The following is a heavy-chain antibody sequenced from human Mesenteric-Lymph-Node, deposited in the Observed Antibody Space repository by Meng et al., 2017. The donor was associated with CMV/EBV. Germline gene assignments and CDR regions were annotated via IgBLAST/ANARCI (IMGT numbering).Heavy chain of an antibody. CDR1: GFTFRSYG. CDR3: AKSHYDILTGHYYGLDV. J-gene: IGHJ6*02. D-gene: IGHD3-9*01. V-gene: IGHV3-33*06. CDR2: IWYDGSDK. Sequence: GESLKISCAASGFTFRSYGMHWVRQAPGKGLEWVAAIWYDGSDKYYADSVKGRFTISRDNSKNTLYLQMNSLRAEDTAMYYCAKSHYDILTGHYYGLDVWGQGTTVTVSS.